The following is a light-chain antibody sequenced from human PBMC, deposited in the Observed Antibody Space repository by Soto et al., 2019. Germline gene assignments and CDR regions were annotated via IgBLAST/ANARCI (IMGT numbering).Light chain of an antibody. CDR1: QSVGGS. V-gene: IGKV3-20*01. J-gene: IGKJ1*01. Sequence: ETVLTQSPGTLSLSPGERATLSCRASQSVGGSLAWYQQRPGQAPRLLVYHTSNRATGIPDRFSASGSGTDFTLTISRLEPEDFAVYYCQEYGSSRTFGQGTKVDIK. CDR2: HTS. CDR3: QEYGSSRT.